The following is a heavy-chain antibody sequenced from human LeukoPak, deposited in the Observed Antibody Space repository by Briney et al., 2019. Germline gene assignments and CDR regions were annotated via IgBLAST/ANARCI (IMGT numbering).Heavy chain of an antibody. D-gene: IGHD5-18*01. Sequence: GGSLRLSCAASGFTFSSYSMNWVRQAPGKGLEWVSSITSSSSYIYYADSVKGRFTISRDNAKNSLYLQMNSLRAEDTAVYYCARAGYSYGYGRSYYFDYWGQGTLVTVSS. CDR3: ARAGYSYGYGRSYYFDY. CDR1: GFTFSSYS. J-gene: IGHJ4*02. V-gene: IGHV3-21*01. CDR2: ITSSSSYI.